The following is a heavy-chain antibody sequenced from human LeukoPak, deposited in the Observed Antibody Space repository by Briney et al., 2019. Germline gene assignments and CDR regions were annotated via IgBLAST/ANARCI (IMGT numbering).Heavy chain of an antibody. CDR1: EGTISSYT. CDR3: ASKEWFDP. CDR2: IIPILGIA. J-gene: IGHJ5*02. V-gene: IGHV1-69*02. Sequence: ASVKVSCKASEGTISSYTISWVRQAPGQGLEWMGRIIPILGIANYAQKFQGRVTITADKSTSTAYMELSSLRSEDTAVYYCASKEWFDPWGQGTLVTVSS.